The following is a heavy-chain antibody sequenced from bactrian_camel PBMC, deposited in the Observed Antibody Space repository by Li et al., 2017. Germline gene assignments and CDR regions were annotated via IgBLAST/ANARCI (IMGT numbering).Heavy chain of an antibody. CDR3: AVDTYGSRCFDY. CDR1: GFYY. J-gene: IGHJ4*01. V-gene: IGHV3-2*01. Sequence: HVQLVESGGGLVQPGGSLRLSCAASGFYYMSWVRQAPGKGLEWVSSIWSDGSNTYYADSVKGRFTISRDNAKNTVYLQMNSLKSEDTALYYCAVDTYGSRCFDYWGQGTQVTVS. D-gene: IGHD6*01. CDR2: IWSDGSNT.